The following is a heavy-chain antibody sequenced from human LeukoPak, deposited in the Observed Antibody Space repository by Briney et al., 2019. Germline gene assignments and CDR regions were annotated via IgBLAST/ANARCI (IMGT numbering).Heavy chain of an antibody. CDR2: ISYDGSNK. CDR3: AKSGYCSSTSCYGIDY. D-gene: IGHD2-2*03. CDR1: GFTFSSYG. V-gene: IGHV3-30*18. J-gene: IGHJ4*02. Sequence: PGRSLGLSCAASGFTFSSYGMHWVRQAPGKGLEWVAVISYDGSNKYYADSVKGRFTISRDNSKNTLYLQMNSLRAEDTAVYYCAKSGYCSSTSCYGIDYWGQGTLVTVSS.